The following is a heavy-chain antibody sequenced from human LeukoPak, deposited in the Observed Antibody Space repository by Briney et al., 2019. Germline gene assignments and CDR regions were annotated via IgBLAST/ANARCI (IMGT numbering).Heavy chain of an antibody. CDR2: ISSSSSYT. V-gene: IGHV3-11*03. Sequence: PGGSLRLSCAASGFTFSDYYMSWIRQAPGKGLEWVSYISSSSSYTNYADSVKGRFTIFRDNAKNSLYLQMNSLRAEDTAVYYCARGPPYYYDSSGYPPFYWGQGTLV. J-gene: IGHJ4*02. CDR1: GFTFSDYY. CDR3: ARGPPYYYDSSGYPPFY. D-gene: IGHD3-22*01.